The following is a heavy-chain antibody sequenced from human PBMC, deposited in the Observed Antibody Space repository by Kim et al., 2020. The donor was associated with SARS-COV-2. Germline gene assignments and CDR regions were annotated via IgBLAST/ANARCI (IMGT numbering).Heavy chain of an antibody. V-gene: IGHV4-59*02. D-gene: IGHD6-13*01. J-gene: IGHJ3*02. CDR2: FCCGGSFSF. CDR1: AASVTDSY. Sequence: QVQLQESGPELVKPSGTLSLICSVSAASVTDSYWNWIRQSPAKGLEWIGYFCCGGSFSFNYNDSFKTRATISVDTSKNQYSLTLTSVTAVDTAVYYCARDEIAAAGTYAFDIWGQGTMVTVSS. CDR3: ARDEIAAAGTYAFDI.